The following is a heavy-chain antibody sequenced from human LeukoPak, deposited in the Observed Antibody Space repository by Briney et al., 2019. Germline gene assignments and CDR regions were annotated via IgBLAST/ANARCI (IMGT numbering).Heavy chain of an antibody. J-gene: IGHJ4*02. Sequence: GGSLRLPCAASGFTFSNYWMSWVRQAPGKGLEWVANIRQDGSEIYYVDSVKGRFTISRDNAKNSLYLQMNSLRLEDTAVYYCVRDWAPASMQAAPFDCWGQGTLVTVSS. V-gene: IGHV3-7*01. CDR1: GFTFSNYW. CDR3: VRDWAPASMQAAPFDC. CDR2: IRQDGSEI. D-gene: IGHD2/OR15-2a*01.